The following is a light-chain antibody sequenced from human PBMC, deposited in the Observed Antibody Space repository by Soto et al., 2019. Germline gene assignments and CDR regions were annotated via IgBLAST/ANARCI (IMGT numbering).Light chain of an antibody. CDR1: QGISYY. J-gene: IGKJ3*01. CDR3: QRHNSAPPVS. CDR2: AAS. V-gene: IGKV1-27*01. Sequence: DIQMTQSPSSLSASVGDRVTITCRASQGISYYLAWYQQKPGQAPPLLIYAASTLQSGVPSRFSGSGSGTDFTLTISSLQPEDVATYYCQRHNSAPPVSFGPGTKVDLK.